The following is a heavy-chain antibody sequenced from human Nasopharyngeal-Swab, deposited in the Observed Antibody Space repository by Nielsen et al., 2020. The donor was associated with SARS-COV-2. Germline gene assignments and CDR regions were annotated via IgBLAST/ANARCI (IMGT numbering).Heavy chain of an antibody. V-gene: IGHV4-59*01. D-gene: IGHD3-10*01. J-gene: IGHJ6*02. CDR1: GGSISSYY. CDR2: TYYSGST. Sequence: SETLSLTCTVSGGSISSYYWSWIRQPPGKGLEWIGYTYYSGSTNYNPSLKSRVTISVDTSKNQFSLKLSSVTAADTAVYYCARDTGYYYGSGSYSQYDYYGMDVWGQGTTVTVSS. CDR3: ARDTGYYYGSGSYSQYDYYGMDV.